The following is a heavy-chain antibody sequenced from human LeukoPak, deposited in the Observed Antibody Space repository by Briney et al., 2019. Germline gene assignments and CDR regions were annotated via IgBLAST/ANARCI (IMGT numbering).Heavy chain of an antibody. CDR1: GGPISSGGYY. CDR2: IYYSGST. D-gene: IGHD5-24*01. J-gene: IGHJ4*02. V-gene: IGHV4-31*03. CDR3: ARVVKVGRGGYTYYFDY. Sequence: SQTLSLTCTVSGGPISSGGYYWSLIRQHPGKGLQWIGYIYYSGSTYYNPSLKSRVTISVDTSKNQFSLKLSSVTAADTAVYYCARVVKVGRGGYTYYFDYWGQGTLVTVSS.